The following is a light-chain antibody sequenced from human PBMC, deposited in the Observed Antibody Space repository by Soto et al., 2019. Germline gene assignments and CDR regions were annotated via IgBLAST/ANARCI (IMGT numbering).Light chain of an antibody. CDR1: QSINTY. Sequence: DIQMTQSPSSLSASVGDRVTITCRASQSINTYLNWYEQRPGKAPKLLIYAASSLQSGVPSRFSGGGSGTDFTLTISNLQPEDSATYYCQQSYRIPYTFGQGTKLEIK. CDR3: QQSYRIPYT. V-gene: IGKV1-39*01. CDR2: AAS. J-gene: IGKJ2*01.